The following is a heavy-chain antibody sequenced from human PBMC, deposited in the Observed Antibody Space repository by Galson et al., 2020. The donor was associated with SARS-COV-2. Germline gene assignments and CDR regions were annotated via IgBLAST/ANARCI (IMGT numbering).Heavy chain of an antibody. CDR3: ARGDMGNDYFDY. CDR1: GFTFSSYW. V-gene: IGHV3-74*01. D-gene: IGHD7-27*01. Sequence: GGSLRLSCAASGFTFSSYWMHWVRQAPGKGLVWVSRIYSEGSSTSYADSVKGRFTISGDSAKNTLYLQMNSLRAEDTAVYYCARGDMGNDYFDYWGQGTLVTVSS. J-gene: IGHJ4*02. CDR2: IYSEGSST.